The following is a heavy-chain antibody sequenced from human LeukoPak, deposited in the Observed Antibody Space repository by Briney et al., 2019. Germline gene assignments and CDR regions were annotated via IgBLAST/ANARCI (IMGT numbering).Heavy chain of an antibody. Sequence: PGGSLRLSCAASGFTFSSYSMNWVRQAPGKGLEWVSYISSSSSTIYYADSVKGRFTISRDNAKNPLYLQMNSLRAEETAVYYCARDPYGSGTPVWGQGTTVTGSS. CDR1: GFTFSSYS. J-gene: IGHJ6*02. D-gene: IGHD3-10*01. V-gene: IGHV3-48*01. CDR3: ARDPYGSGTPV. CDR2: ISSSSSTI.